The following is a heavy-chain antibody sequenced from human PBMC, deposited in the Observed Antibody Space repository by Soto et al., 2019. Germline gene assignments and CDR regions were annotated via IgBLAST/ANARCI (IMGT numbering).Heavy chain of an antibody. D-gene: IGHD2-2*01. Sequence: GGSLRLSCTASGFTFGDYAMSWFRQAPGKGLEWVGFIRSKAYGGTTEYAASVKGRFTISRDDSKSIAYLQMNSLKTKDTAVYYCTRDEIVVVPAATLEYYYYMDVWGKGTTVTVSS. J-gene: IGHJ6*03. CDR3: TRDEIVVVPAATLEYYYYMDV. CDR2: IRSKAYGGTT. V-gene: IGHV3-49*03. CDR1: GFTFGDYA.